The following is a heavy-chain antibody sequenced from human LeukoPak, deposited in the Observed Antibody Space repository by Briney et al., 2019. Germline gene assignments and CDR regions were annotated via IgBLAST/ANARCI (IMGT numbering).Heavy chain of an antibody. J-gene: IGHJ5*02. D-gene: IGHD6-13*01. CDR3: ATVLRGAAAGYDTNGWFDP. V-gene: IGHV1-24*01. CDR2: FDPEDGET. CDR1: GYTLTELS. Sequence: ASVKVSCKVSGYTLTELSMHWVRQAPGKGLEWMGGFDPEDGETIYAQKFQGRVTMTEDTSTDTAYMKLSSLRSEDTAVYYCATVLRGAAAGYDTNGWFDPWGQGTLVTVSS.